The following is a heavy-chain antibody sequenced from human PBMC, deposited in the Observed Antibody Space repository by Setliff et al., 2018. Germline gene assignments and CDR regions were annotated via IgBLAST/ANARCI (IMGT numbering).Heavy chain of an antibody. CDR1: GYTFTSYD. Sequence: ASVKVSCKASGYTFTSYDINWVRQATGQGLEWMGWMNPNSGNTGYAQKFQGRVTMTRNTSISTAYMELSSLRSEDTAVFYCARRVGSVGIQLPDYWGQGTLVTVSS. V-gene: IGHV1-8*02. D-gene: IGHD5-18*01. CDR3: ARRVGSVGIQLPDY. CDR2: MNPNSGNT. J-gene: IGHJ4*02.